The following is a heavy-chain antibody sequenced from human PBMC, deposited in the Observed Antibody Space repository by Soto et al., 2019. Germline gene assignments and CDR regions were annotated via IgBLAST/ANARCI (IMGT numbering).Heavy chain of an antibody. D-gene: IGHD1-1*01. V-gene: IGHV3-23*01. CDR2: ASDIEGRT. CDR1: GFTFRSFA. CDR3: AKEPPRKGYADY. J-gene: IGHJ4*02. Sequence: PGGSLRPSCAASGFTFRSFAMSWVRQSPGKGPEWVAAASDIEGRTYYADSVKGRFTISRDNSKNTVYLQMNSLRAEDTAIYYCAKEPPRKGYADYWGQGTQVTVSS.